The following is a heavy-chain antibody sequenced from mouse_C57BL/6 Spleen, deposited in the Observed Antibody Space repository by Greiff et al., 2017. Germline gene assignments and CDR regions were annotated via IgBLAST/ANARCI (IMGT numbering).Heavy chain of an antibody. J-gene: IGHJ4*01. CDR3: ASYYGNYEAMDY. CDR1: GYTFTDYY. V-gene: IGHV1-26*01. D-gene: IGHD2-1*01. CDR2: INPNNGGT. Sequence: EVQLQQSGPELVKPGASVKISCKASGYTFTDYYMNWVKQSHGKSLEWIGDINPNNGGTSYNQQFKGKATLTVDKSSSTAYMELRSLTSEDSAVYYCASYYGNYEAMDYWGQGTSVTVSS.